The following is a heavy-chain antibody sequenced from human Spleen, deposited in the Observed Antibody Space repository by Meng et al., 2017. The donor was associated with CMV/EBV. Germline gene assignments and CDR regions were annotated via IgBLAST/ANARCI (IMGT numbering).Heavy chain of an antibody. Sequence: SVKVSCKASGGTFSTDTIAWVRQAPGQGPEWMGRIIPMLDTPHYAQKFQGGLTITADQSTSTAYMELSSLRSEDTAVYYCARIGGSGSRWEAFDFWGQGTLVTVSS. CDR1: GGTFSTDT. V-gene: IGHV1-69*08. J-gene: IGHJ3*01. D-gene: IGHD1-26*01. CDR2: IIPMLDTP. CDR3: ARIGGSGSRWEAFDF.